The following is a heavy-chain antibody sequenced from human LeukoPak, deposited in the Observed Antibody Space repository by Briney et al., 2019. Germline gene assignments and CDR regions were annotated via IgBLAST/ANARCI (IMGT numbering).Heavy chain of an antibody. CDR1: GGTFSSYA. Sequence: SVKVSRKASGGTFSSYAISWVRQAPGQGLEWMGGIIPIFGTANYAQKFQGGVTITADESTSTAYMDLSSLRSEDTAVYYCARDSPSRGDYGGNSDYWGQGTLVTVSS. CDR2: IIPIFGTA. V-gene: IGHV1-69*13. D-gene: IGHD4-23*01. CDR3: ARDSPSRGDYGGNSDY. J-gene: IGHJ4*02.